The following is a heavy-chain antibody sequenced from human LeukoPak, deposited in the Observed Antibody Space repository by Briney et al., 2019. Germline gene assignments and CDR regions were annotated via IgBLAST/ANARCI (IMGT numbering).Heavy chain of an antibody. D-gene: IGHD1-26*01. J-gene: IGHJ6*03. CDR1: GGTFSSYA. Sequence: ASVKVSCKASGGTFSSYAISWVRQAPGQGLEWMGGIIPIFGTANYAQKFQGRVTITADESTSTAYMELSSLRSEDTAVYYCARSGSVGATNTYYYYYMDVWGKGTTVTVSS. CDR2: IIPIFGTA. CDR3: ARSGSVGATNTYYYYYMDV. V-gene: IGHV1-69*01.